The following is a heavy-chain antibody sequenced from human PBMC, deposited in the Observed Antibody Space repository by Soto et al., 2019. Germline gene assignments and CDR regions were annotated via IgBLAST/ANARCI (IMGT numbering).Heavy chain of an antibody. CDR1: GGTFSSYT. D-gene: IGHD2-2*01. V-gene: IGHV1-69*02. J-gene: IGHJ3*02. CDR3: ARGNLGYCSSTSCPVDAFDI. CDR2: IIPILGIA. Sequence: QVQLVQSGAEVKKPGSSVKVSCKASGGTFSSYTISWVRQAPGQGLEWMGRIIPILGIANYARKFQGRVTITADKSTSTAYMELSSLRSEDTAVYYCARGNLGYCSSTSCPVDAFDIWGQGTMVTVSS.